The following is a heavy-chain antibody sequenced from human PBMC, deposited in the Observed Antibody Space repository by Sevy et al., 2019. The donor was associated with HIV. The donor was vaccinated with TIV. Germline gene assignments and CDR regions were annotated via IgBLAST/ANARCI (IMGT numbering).Heavy chain of an antibody. V-gene: IGHV3-23*01. CDR1: GFTFSSYA. J-gene: IGHJ3*02. CDR3: ATQQQLVLFDAFDI. Sequence: GGSLRLSCAASGFTFSSYAMSRVRQAPGKGLEWVSAISGSGYSPYYADSVKGRFTISRDNSKNTLYLQMNSLRAEDTAVYFCATQQQLVLFDAFDIWGQGTMVIVSS. D-gene: IGHD6-13*01. CDR2: ISGSGYSP.